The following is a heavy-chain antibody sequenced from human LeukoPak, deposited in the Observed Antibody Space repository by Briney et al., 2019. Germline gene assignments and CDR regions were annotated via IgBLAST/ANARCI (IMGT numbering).Heavy chain of an antibody. Sequence: GGSLRLSCAASGFTFSSYAMSWVRQAPGKGLEWVSAISGSGGSTYYADSVKGRFTISRDNSKNTLYLQMNSLRAEDTAVYYCAKARPRGHIVVVTAFDYWGQGTLVTVPS. D-gene: IGHD2-21*02. CDR1: GFTFSSYA. CDR2: ISGSGGST. J-gene: IGHJ4*02. V-gene: IGHV3-23*01. CDR3: AKARPRGHIVVVTAFDY.